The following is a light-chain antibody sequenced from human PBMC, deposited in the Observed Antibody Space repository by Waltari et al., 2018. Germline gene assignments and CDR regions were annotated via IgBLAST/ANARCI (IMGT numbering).Light chain of an antibody. Sequence: QSVLTQPPSASGTPGQRVTIPCSGSNSNVRVNPVTWYQQLPGAPPAVLIYSNDQRPSGVPDRISGSKSGTSASLAISGLQSEDEAHYYCAAWDDSLRAVVFGGGTKVTVL. CDR2: SND. CDR3: AAWDDSLRAVV. V-gene: IGLV1-44*01. J-gene: IGLJ2*01. CDR1: NSNVRVNP.